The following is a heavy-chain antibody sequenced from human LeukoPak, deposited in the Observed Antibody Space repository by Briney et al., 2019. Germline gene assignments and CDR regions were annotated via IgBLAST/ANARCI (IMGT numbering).Heavy chain of an antibody. J-gene: IGHJ4*02. CDR2: INDGGGIV. Sequence: QSGGSLRLSCAASGFTFANYAMTWVRQAPGKGLQWVSSINDGGGIVYYADSVKGRFTISRDNAKNSLYLQMNSLRAEDTAVYYCARDATAICPEFDYWGQGTLVTVSS. V-gene: IGHV3-23*01. CDR1: GFTFANYA. CDR3: ARDATAICPEFDY. D-gene: IGHD3-3*02.